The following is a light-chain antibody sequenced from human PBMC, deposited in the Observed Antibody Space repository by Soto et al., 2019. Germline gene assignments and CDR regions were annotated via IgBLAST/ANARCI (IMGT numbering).Light chain of an antibody. CDR2: YAS. V-gene: IGKV2-30*02. CDR3: IQGTHWPPYT. CDR1: QSLAHRDGNTY. J-gene: IGKJ2*01. Sequence: VLMTQSPLSLPVNLGEPAAISCRSSQSLAHRDGNTYLSWFHQRPGESQRRLIFYASKRDFGVPDRLCGSGSLSDFTLMISTVKTEDVGIYYCIQGTHWPPYTFGQGTNLEI.